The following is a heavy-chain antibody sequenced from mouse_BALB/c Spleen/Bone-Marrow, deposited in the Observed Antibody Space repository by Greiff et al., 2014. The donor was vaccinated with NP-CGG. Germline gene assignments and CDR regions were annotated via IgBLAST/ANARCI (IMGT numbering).Heavy chain of an antibody. V-gene: IGHV5-4*02. J-gene: IGHJ2*01. D-gene: IGHD2-13*01. CDR3: ARDGPYGDERNVVFDY. Sequence: EVKVVESGGGLVKPGGSLKLSCAVSGFTFSDYYMYWVRQTPEKGLEWVATISDGGSYTYYPDSVKGRFTISRDNAKNNLYLQMSSLKSEDTAMEYCARDGPYGDERNVVFDYWGQGTTLTVSS. CDR2: ISDGGSYT. CDR1: GFTFSDYY.